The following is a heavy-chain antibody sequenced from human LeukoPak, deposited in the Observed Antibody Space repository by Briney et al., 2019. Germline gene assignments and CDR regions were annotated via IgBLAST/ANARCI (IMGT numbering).Heavy chain of an antibody. CDR3: VREARGYHYTYFDY. CDR2: VSSGFHA. V-gene: IGHV3-13*01. Sequence: GGSLRLSCTASGFTLGSHDMHWVRQIPGQGLEWVAAVSSGFHAFFADSVQGRFTVSREDARNSLYLQMNSLRAGDTAVYYCVREARGYHYTYFDYWGQGTLVAVSS. D-gene: IGHD5-18*01. CDR1: GFTLGSHD. J-gene: IGHJ4*02.